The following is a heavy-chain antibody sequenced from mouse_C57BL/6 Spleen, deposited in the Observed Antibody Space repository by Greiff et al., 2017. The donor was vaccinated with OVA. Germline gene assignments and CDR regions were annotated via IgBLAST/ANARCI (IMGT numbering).Heavy chain of an antibody. Sequence: EVQLQQSGPVLVKPGASVKMSCKASGYTFTDYYMNWVKQSHGKSLEWIGVINPYNGGTSYNQKFKGKATLTVDKSSSTAYMELNSLTSEDSAVYYCARGRIYYDYDGGSMDYWGQGTSVTVSS. V-gene: IGHV1-19*01. CDR1: GYTFTDYY. CDR2: INPYNGGT. CDR3: ARGRIYYDYDGGSMDY. J-gene: IGHJ4*01. D-gene: IGHD2-4*01.